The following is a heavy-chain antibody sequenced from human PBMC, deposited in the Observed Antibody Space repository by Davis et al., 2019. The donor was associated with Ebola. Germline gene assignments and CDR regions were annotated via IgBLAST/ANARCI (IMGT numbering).Heavy chain of an antibody. CDR2: IRSKAYGGTA. CDR3: TRSETVLGYSKPSYFDY. J-gene: IGHJ4*02. V-gene: IGHV3-49*04. Sequence: GGSLRLSCAASGFTFSSYGMHWVRQAPGKGLEWVGFIRSKAYGGTAEYAASVKGRFTISRDDSKSIAYLQMNSLKIEDTAVYYCTRSETVLGYSKPSYFDYWGQGTLVTVSS. D-gene: IGHD5-18*01. CDR1: GFTFSSYG.